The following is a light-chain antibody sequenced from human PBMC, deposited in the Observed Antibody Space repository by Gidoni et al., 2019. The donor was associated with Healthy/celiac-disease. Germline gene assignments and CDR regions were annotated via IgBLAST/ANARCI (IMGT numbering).Light chain of an antibody. CDR1: QSVLYSSNNKNY. V-gene: IGKV4-1*01. J-gene: IGKJ4*01. CDR3: QQYYSTPPVT. Sequence: DIVMTQSPDSLAVSLGERATINCKSSQSVLYSSNNKNYLAWYQQKPGQPPKLLIYWASTRESGVPDRFSGSGSGTDFTLTIRSRQAEDVAVYYCQQYYSTPPVTFGGGTKVEIK. CDR2: WAS.